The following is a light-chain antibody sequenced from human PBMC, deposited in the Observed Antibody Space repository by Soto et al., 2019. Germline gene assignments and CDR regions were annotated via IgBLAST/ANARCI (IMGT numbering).Light chain of an antibody. CDR1: QTISSW. V-gene: IGKV1-5*01. Sequence: DIQMTQSPSTLSGSVGDRVTITCRASQTISSWLAWYQQKPGKAPKLLIYDASSLESGVPSRFSGSGSGTDFTLTISSLQPDDFASYYCQQYNSYSSYTFGQGTKVDIK. CDR3: QQYNSYSSYT. J-gene: IGKJ2*01. CDR2: DAS.